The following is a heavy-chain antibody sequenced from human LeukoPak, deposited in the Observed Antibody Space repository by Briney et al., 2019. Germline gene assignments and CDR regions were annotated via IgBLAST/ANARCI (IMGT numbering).Heavy chain of an antibody. D-gene: IGHD2-2*01. CDR3: AIQICSSSSCSFDY. Sequence: GGSLRLSCAASGFTFSSYAMSWVRQAPGKGLDWVSIIRSGGGAAYYADSVQGRFTISRDNSKNTLYLQMNSLRAEDTAVYYCAIQICSSSSCSFDYWSQGTLVTVSS. J-gene: IGHJ4*02. V-gene: IGHV3-23*01. CDR1: GFTFSSYA. CDR2: IRSGGGAA.